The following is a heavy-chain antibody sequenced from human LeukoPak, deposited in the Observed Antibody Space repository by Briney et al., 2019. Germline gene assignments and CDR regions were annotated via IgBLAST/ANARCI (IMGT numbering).Heavy chain of an antibody. V-gene: IGHV3-21*01. J-gene: IGHJ4*02. CDR3: ARRGYHDYSGFDY. CDR1: EFTFRSCS. CDR2: ISGSSSDI. D-gene: IGHD1-26*01. Sequence: PGGSLRLSCAGSEFTFRSCSMHWVRQAPGKGLEWVSSISGSSSDIYYADSVKGRFTISRDNSKNSLYLQMKSLRAEDTALYYCARRGYHDYSGFDYWGQGTLVTVSS.